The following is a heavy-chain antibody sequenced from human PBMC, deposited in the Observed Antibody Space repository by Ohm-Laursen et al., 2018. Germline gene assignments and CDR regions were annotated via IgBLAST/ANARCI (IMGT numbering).Heavy chain of an antibody. CDR3: ARTDDYGDHPADY. CDR1: GFTFSDYY. V-gene: IGHV3-11*01. Sequence: SLRLSCTASGFTFSDYYMSWIRQAPGKGLEWVSYISSSGSTIYYADSVKGRFTISRDNAKNSLYLQMNSLRAEDTAVYYCARTDDYGDHPADYWGQGTLVTVSS. CDR2: ISSSGSTI. J-gene: IGHJ4*02. D-gene: IGHD4-17*01.